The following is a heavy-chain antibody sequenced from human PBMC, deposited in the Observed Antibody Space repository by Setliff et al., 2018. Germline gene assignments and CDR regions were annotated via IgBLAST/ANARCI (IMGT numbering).Heavy chain of an antibody. Sequence: GASVKVSCKASGHSLTSNHFHWGRQAPGKGLEWMGTINPNDGYTIYAPAFQGRVAMTTDTSTGTAYMELSGLTSADTAIYYCIVNMVRPVTGLDSRGQGTLVTVSS. D-gene: IGHD2-15*01. CDR1: GHSLTSNH. CDR3: IVNMVRPVTGLDS. CDR2: INPNDGYT. J-gene: IGHJ4*02. V-gene: IGHV1-46*01.